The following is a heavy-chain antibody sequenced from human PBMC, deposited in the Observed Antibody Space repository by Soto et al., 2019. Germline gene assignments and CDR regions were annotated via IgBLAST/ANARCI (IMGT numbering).Heavy chain of an antibody. CDR2: TYYRSKWYN. D-gene: IGHD2-2*01. J-gene: IGHJ4*02. Sequence: KQSQTLSLTCAISGDSVSSNSAAWNWIRQSPSRGLEWLGRTYYRSKWYNDYAVSVKSRITINPDTSKNQFSLQLNSVTPEDTAVYYCARGNCSSTSCYLYYFDYWGQGTLVTVSS. CDR1: GDSVSSNSAA. CDR3: ARGNCSSTSCYLYYFDY. V-gene: IGHV6-1*01.